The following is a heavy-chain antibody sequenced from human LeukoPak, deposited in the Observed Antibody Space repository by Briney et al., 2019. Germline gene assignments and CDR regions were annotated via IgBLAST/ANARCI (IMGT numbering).Heavy chain of an antibody. V-gene: IGHV3-23*01. CDR2: ISGSGGST. CDR1: GFTFSSYA. D-gene: IGHD2-21*01. Sequence: GGSLRLSCAASGFTFSSYAMSWVRQAPGKGLEWVSAISGSGGSTYYADSVKGRFTISRDNSKNTLYLQMNSLRAEDTAVYYCAXIPXXXYCGGDCYEEYFQHWGQGTLVTVSS. CDR3: AXIPXXXYCGGDCYEEYFQH. J-gene: IGHJ1*01.